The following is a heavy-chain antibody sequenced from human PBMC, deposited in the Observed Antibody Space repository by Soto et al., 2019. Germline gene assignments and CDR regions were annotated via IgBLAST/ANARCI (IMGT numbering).Heavy chain of an antibody. CDR1: GGTFSSYT. Sequence: SVKVSCKASGGTFSSYTISWVRQAPGQGLEWMGRIIPILGIANYAQKFQGRVTITADKSTSTAYMELSSLRSEDTAVYYCATDPSYSSSWYSFHYYYYVDVWGKGTTVTV. CDR2: IIPILGIA. D-gene: IGHD6-13*01. J-gene: IGHJ6*03. V-gene: IGHV1-69*02. CDR3: ATDPSYSSSWYSFHYYYYVDV.